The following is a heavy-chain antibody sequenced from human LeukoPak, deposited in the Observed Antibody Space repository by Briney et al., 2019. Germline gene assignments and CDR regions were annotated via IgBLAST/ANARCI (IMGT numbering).Heavy chain of an antibody. D-gene: IGHD5-12*01. CDR1: GYTFSGYA. CDR2: INTNTGNP. V-gene: IGHV7-4-1*02. J-gene: IGHJ4*02. CDR3: AREFEGGYSGYDHDY. Sequence: ASVKVSCKASGYTFSGYAMNWVRQAPGQGLEWMGWINTNTGNPTYAQGFTGRFVFSLDTSVSTAYLQISSLKAEDTAVYYCAREFEGGYSGYDHDYWGQGTLVTVSS.